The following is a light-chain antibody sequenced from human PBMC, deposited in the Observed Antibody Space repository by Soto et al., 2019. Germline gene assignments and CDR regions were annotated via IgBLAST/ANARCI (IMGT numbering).Light chain of an antibody. J-gene: IGLJ1*01. Sequence: QSALTQPPSVSGSPGQSVTISCTGTSSDVGSYNRVSWYQQPPGTAPKLMIYEVSNRPSGVPDRFSGSKSGNTASLTISGLQAEDEADYYCSSYSSIRTRVFGTGTKVTVL. CDR1: SSDVGSYNR. CDR3: SSYSSIRTRV. V-gene: IGLV2-18*02. CDR2: EVS.